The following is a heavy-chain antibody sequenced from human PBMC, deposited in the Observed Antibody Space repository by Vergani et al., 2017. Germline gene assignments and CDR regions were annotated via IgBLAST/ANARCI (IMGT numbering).Heavy chain of an antibody. CDR2: IYYSGST. Sequence: QVQLQESGPGLVKPSETLSLTCTVSGGSISSYYWSWIRQPPGKGLEWIGYIYYSGSTNYNPSLKSRVTISVATSKNQFSLKLSSVTAADTAVYYCARVSRGYSYGSLFDYWGQGTLVTVSS. D-gene: IGHD5-18*01. CDR1: GGSISSYY. J-gene: IGHJ4*02. CDR3: ARVSRGYSYGSLFDY. V-gene: IGHV4-59*01.